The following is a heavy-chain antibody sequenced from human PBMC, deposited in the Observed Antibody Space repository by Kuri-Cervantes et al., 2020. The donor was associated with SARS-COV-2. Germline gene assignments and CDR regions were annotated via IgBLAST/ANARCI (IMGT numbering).Heavy chain of an antibody. CDR1: GGSVSSSSYY. V-gene: IGHV4-39*01. CDR2: IYYSGST. Sequence: GSLRLSCTVSGGSVSSSSYYWGWIRQPPGKGLEWIGSIYYSGSTYYNPSLKSRVTISVDTSENQFSLKLSSVTAADTAVYYCARRARPDAFDIWGQGTMVTVSS. CDR3: ARRARPDAFDI. J-gene: IGHJ3*02.